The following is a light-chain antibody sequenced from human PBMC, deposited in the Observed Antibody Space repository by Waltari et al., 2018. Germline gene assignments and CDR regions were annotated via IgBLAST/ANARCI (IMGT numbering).Light chain of an antibody. Sequence: QPHPGKAPKHKIFEVRKGPSGVSNLFSGSKSGNAASLTISGLQAEYEADYYCCSYAGSSTHVVFGVGTKLTVL. CDR2: EVR. CDR3: CSYAGSSTHVV. V-gene: IGLV2-23*02. J-gene: IGLJ2*01.